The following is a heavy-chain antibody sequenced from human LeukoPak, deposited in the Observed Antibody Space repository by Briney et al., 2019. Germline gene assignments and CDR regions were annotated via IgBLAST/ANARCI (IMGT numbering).Heavy chain of an antibody. CDR1: GFTFSSYA. CDR3: ARSATWIQLWLLSYFDY. D-gene: IGHD5-18*01. J-gene: IGHJ4*02. CDR2: ISSHGGST. V-gene: IGHV3-64*01. Sequence: GGSLRLSCAASGFTFSSYAMHWVRQAPGKGLEYVSAISSHGGSTYYANSVKGRFTISRDNSKNTLYLQMGSLRAEDMAVYYCARSATWIQLWLLSYFDYWGQGTLVTVSS.